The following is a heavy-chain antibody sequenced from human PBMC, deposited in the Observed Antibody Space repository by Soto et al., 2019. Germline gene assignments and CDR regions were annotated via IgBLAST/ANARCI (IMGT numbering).Heavy chain of an antibody. Sequence: ASVKVSCKASGGTFSIYAISWVRQAPGQGLEWMGGIIPIFGTANYAQKFQGRVTITADESTSTAYMELSSLRSEDTAVYYCARGRDGYLTLKPLQFDYWGQGTLVTVSS. CDR3: ARGRDGYLTLKPLQFDY. CDR1: GGTFSIYA. J-gene: IGHJ4*02. V-gene: IGHV1-69*13. CDR2: IIPIFGTA. D-gene: IGHD5-12*01.